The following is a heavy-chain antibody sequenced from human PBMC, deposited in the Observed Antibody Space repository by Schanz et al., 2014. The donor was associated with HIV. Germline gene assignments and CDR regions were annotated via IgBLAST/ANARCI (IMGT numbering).Heavy chain of an antibody. J-gene: IGHJ1*01. Sequence: QVQLVESGGGVVQPGRSLRLSCAASGFSFSSYGMHWVRQAPGKGLEWVAILWFDGSIDYYVDSVKGRFTVFRDNSKNTLYLQMNSLSPEDTAVYYCARDNRGDYYLDSWGQGTLVTVS. CDR1: GFSFSSYG. CDR2: LWFDGSID. V-gene: IGHV3-33*01. D-gene: IGHD4-17*01. CDR3: ARDNRGDYYLDS.